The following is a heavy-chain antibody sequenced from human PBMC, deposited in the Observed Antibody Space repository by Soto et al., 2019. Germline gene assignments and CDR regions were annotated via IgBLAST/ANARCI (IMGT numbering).Heavy chain of an antibody. CDR2: ISYDGSNK. D-gene: IGHD6-6*01. Sequence: GGSLRLSCAASGFTFSSYAMHWVRQAPGKGLEWVAVISYDGSNKYYADSVKGRFTISRDNSKSTLYLQMNSLRAEDTAVYYCARAGSSSRDYYYGMDVWGQGTTVTVSS. V-gene: IGHV3-30-3*01. J-gene: IGHJ6*02. CDR3: ARAGSSSRDYYYGMDV. CDR1: GFTFSSYA.